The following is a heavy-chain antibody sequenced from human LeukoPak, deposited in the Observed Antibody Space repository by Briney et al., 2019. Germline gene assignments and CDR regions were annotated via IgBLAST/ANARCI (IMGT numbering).Heavy chain of an antibody. Sequence: SETLSLTCAVHGGSFSHYYWSWIRQPPGKGLEWIGEINDSGAINYNPSLLSRVTVSMDTSKNHFSLRLTSVTATDTAVYYCARRWNYGRNYYIDVWGNGATVSVSS. D-gene: IGHD1-7*01. CDR2: INDSGAI. J-gene: IGHJ6*03. CDR3: ARRWNYGRNYYIDV. CDR1: GGSFSHYY. V-gene: IGHV4-34*01.